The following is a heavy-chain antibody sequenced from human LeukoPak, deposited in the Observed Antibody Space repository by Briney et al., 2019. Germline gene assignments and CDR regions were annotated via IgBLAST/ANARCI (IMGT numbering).Heavy chain of an antibody. Sequence: PSETLSLTCTVSGGSTSSHYGSWIRQPPGKGLERIGYIYYTGSTNYNPSLKSRVTISADTSKNQFSLKLSSVTAADTAVYCCARESSGSYDLDYWGQGTLVTVSS. CDR1: GGSTSSHY. CDR2: IYYTGST. D-gene: IGHD1-26*01. J-gene: IGHJ4*02. CDR3: ARESSGSYDLDY. V-gene: IGHV4-59*11.